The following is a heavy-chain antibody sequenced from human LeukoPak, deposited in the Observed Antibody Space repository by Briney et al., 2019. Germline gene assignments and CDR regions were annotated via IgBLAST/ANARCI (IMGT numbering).Heavy chain of an antibody. CDR1: GFTFSSYA. V-gene: IGHV3-43D*03. CDR2: ISWDGGST. J-gene: IGHJ6*03. Sequence: GGSLRLSCAASGFTFSSYAMHWVRQAPGKGLEWVSLISWDGGSTYYADSVKGRFTISRDNSKNSLYLQMNSLRAEDTALYYCAKGSGYCSGGSCFYYYMDVWGKGTTVTVSS. D-gene: IGHD2-15*01. CDR3: AKGSGYCSGGSCFYYYMDV.